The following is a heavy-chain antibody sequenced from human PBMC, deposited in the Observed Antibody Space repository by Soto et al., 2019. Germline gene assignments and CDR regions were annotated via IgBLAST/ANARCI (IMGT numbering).Heavy chain of an antibody. Sequence: ASVKVSCKASGYTFTGYYMHWVRQAPGQGLEGMGWINPNSGGTNYAQKFQGWVTMTRDTSISTAYMELSRLRSDDTAVYYCARAGWDLYWYFDLWGRGTLVTVSS. D-gene: IGHD6-19*01. V-gene: IGHV1-2*04. CDR3: ARAGWDLYWYFDL. CDR2: INPNSGGT. CDR1: GYTFTGYY. J-gene: IGHJ2*01.